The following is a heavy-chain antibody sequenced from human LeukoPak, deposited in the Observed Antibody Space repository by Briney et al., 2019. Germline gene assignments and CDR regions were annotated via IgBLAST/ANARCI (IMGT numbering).Heavy chain of an antibody. Sequence: ASVKVSCKVSGYTLTELSMHWVRQAPGKGLEWMGGFDPEDGETIYAQKFQGRVTMTEDTSTDTAYMELSSLRSEDTAVYYCTTGPFGATDTFYFDYWGQGILVTVSS. CDR2: FDPEDGET. CDR1: GYTLTELS. CDR3: TTGPFGATDTFYFDY. D-gene: IGHD3-16*01. V-gene: IGHV1-24*01. J-gene: IGHJ4*02.